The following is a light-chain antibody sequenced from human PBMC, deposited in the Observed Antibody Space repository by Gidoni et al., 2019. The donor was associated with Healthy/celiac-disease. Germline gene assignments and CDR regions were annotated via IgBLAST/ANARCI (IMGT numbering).Light chain of an antibody. V-gene: IGKV4-1*01. CDR3: QQYYSTPWT. J-gene: IGKJ1*01. Sequence: DIVMTQSPDSLAVSLGERATINCKSSQSVLYSSNNKNYLAWYQQKPGQPPKLLIDWASTRDSGVPDRFSGSGSGTDFTLPISSLQAEDVAVYYCQQYYSTPWTFGQGTKVEI. CDR1: QSVLYSSNNKNY. CDR2: WAS.